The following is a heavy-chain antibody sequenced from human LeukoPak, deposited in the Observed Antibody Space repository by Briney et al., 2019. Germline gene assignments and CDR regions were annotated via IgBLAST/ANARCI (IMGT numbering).Heavy chain of an antibody. D-gene: IGHD2-2*01. CDR3: ARRDQRNWFDP. CDR2: IYHSGST. CDR1: GYSTSSGYY. Sequence: PSETLSLTCAVSGYSTSSGYYWGWLRQPPGKALEWIGNIYHSGSTYYNPSLKSRVTISLDTSKNQFSLKLSSVTAADTAMYYCARRDQRNWFDPWGQGTLVTVSS. V-gene: IGHV4-38-2*01. J-gene: IGHJ5*02.